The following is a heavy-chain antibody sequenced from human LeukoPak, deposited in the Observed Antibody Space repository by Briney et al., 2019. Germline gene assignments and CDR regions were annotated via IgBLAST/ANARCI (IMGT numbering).Heavy chain of an antibody. Sequence: GGSLRLSCAASGFTFSSYWMHWVRQAPGKGLVWVSRINSDGSRTSYADSVKGRFTIFRDNAKNTLYLQMNSLRAEDTAVYYCARVGDYYDSSEFDYWGQGTLVTVSS. J-gene: IGHJ4*02. V-gene: IGHV3-74*01. CDR3: ARVGDYYDSSEFDY. CDR1: GFTFSSYW. D-gene: IGHD3-22*01. CDR2: INSDGSRT.